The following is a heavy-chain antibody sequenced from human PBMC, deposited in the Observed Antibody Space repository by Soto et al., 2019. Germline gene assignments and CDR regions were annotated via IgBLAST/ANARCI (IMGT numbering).Heavy chain of an antibody. J-gene: IGHJ4*02. Sequence: SETLSLTCTVSGGSISSGDYYWSWIRQPPGKGLEWIGYIYYSGSTYYNPSLKSRVTISVDTSKTQFPLKLSSVTAADTAVYYCATRLYYYDSSGYHYPFDYWGQGTLVTVSS. D-gene: IGHD3-22*01. CDR2: IYYSGST. CDR1: GGSISSGDYY. V-gene: IGHV4-30-4*01. CDR3: ATRLYYYDSSGYHYPFDY.